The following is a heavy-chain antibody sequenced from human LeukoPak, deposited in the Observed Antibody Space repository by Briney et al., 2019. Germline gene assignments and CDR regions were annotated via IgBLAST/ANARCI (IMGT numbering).Heavy chain of an antibody. J-gene: IGHJ4*02. D-gene: IGHD3-10*01. CDR1: AYTFIAYD. V-gene: IGHV1-8*01. CDR3: ARVQGVWFGESLRLNQLEY. CDR2: MNPNSGNT. Sequence: ASVKVSCKASAYTFIAYDINWVRQAPGQGLEWMGWMNPNSGNTGYAQKFQGRVTMTRNSSINTAYMELSSLRFDDTAVYYCARVQGVWFGESLRLNQLEYWGQGTLVTVSS.